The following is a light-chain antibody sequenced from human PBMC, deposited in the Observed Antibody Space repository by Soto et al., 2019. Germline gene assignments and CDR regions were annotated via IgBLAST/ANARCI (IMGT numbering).Light chain of an antibody. Sequence: EIVLTQSPGTLSLSPGESATLSCRASQSVSSTYLAWYQQKPGQTPRLLIYGASSRATGIPDRFXXXXXXXXXXXTISRLEPEDFAVYYCQQYGSSSWTFGQGTKVEIK. CDR1: QSVSSTY. J-gene: IGKJ1*01. CDR3: QQYGSSSWT. V-gene: IGKV3-20*01. CDR2: GAS.